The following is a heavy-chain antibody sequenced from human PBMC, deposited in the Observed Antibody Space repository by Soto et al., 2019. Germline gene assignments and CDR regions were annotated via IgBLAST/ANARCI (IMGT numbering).Heavy chain of an antibody. J-gene: IGHJ4*02. CDR2: IYEGETT. Sequence: QLQLQESGPGLVKPSETLSLTCAVSGASISRTGFHWGWIRQPPGQGLEWIGSIYEGETTFYNSSLKSRVTISADTSKNHFSLKLSSVTAADTAVYYCAKRGSGHTFDYWGQGTLVTVSS. CDR1: GASISRTGFH. CDR3: AKRGSGHTFDY. V-gene: IGHV4-39*01. D-gene: IGHD3-10*01.